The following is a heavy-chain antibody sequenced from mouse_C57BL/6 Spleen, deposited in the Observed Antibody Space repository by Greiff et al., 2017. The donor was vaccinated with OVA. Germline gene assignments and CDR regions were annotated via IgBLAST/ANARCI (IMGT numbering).Heavy chain of an antibody. V-gene: IGHV1-75*01. Sequence: QVQLQQSGPELVKPGASVKISCKASGYTFTDYYINWVKQRPGQGLEWIGWIFPGSGSTYYNEKFKGKATFTVDKSSSTAYMLLSSLTSEDSAVYVCAREGHYYGSSYRAWFAYWGQGTLVTVSA. CDR1: GYTFTDYY. CDR2: IFPGSGST. D-gene: IGHD1-1*01. CDR3: AREGHYYGSSYRAWFAY. J-gene: IGHJ3*01.